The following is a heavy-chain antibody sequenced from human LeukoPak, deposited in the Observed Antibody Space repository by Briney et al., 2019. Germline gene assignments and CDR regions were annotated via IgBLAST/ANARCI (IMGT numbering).Heavy chain of an antibody. CDR2: IYYSGST. CDR1: RYSISSFGEY. Sequence: KPSGTLCLSCAVARYSISSFGEYCCWIPPHPGKGLEWHGYIYYSGSTYYNPSRKRRVTISVDTSKNQLYLKLSSVAAADTAVYYCARVRGCSGVNCYYYFDYWGQGTLVTVSS. CDR3: ARVRGCSGVNCYYYFDY. J-gene: IGHJ4*02. V-gene: IGHV4-31*02. D-gene: IGHD2-15*01.